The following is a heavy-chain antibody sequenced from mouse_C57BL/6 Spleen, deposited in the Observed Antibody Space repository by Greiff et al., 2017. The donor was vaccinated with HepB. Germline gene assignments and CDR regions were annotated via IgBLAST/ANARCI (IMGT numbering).Heavy chain of an antibody. V-gene: IGHV1-80*01. D-gene: IGHD1-1*01. J-gene: IGHJ4*01. CDR1: GYAFSSYW. Sequence: QVQLQQSGAELVKPGASVKISCKASGYAFSSYWMNWVKQRPGKGLEWIGQIYPGDGDTNYNGKFKGKATLTADKSSSTAYMQLSSLTSEDSAVYFCARGTTVVATGMDYWGQGTSVTVSS. CDR3: ARGTTVVATGMDY. CDR2: IYPGDGDT.